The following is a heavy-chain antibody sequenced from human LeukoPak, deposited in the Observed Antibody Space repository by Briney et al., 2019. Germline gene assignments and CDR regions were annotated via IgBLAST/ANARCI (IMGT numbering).Heavy chain of an antibody. V-gene: IGHV1-2*02. D-gene: IGHD4/OR15-4a*01. CDR2: INPNSGGT. CDR1: GSTFTCSS. CDR3: GREGPLYGAFMGV. Sequence: ASVKVSRNASGSTFTCSSKHCDWHAPAQGLEWVGWINPNSGGTNKAQKDQGRVTMTRDTAISTAYMELSRRRSVCRSVYYCGREGPLYGAFMGVGGQGTLVTVSS. J-gene: IGHJ4*02.